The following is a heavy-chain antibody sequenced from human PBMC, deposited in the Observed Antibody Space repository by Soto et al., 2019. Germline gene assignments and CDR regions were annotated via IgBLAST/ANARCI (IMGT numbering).Heavy chain of an antibody. CDR1: GYTFTSYG. Sequence: ASVKVSCKASGYTFTSYGISWVRQAPGQGLEWMGWISAYNGNTNYAQKLQGRVTMTRDTSISTAYMELSRLRSDDTAVYYCARGETMVRGVIGFDYWGQGTLVTVSS. J-gene: IGHJ4*02. CDR2: ISAYNGNT. V-gene: IGHV1-18*01. CDR3: ARGETMVRGVIGFDY. D-gene: IGHD3-10*01.